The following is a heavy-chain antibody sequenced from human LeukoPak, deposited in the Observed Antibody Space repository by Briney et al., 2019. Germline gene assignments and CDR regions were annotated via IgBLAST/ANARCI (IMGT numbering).Heavy chain of an antibody. J-gene: IGHJ3*01. CDR1: GGSISSSSYY. D-gene: IGHD3-22*01. CDR2: IYYSGST. CDR3: ASSTSYYYDGDF. Sequence: SETLSLTCTVSGGSISSSSYYWGWIRQPPGKGLEWIGSIYYSGSTYYNPSLKSRVTISVDTSKNQFSLKLSSVTAADTAVYYCASSTSYYYDGDFWAKGTRVPVSS. V-gene: IGHV4-39*07.